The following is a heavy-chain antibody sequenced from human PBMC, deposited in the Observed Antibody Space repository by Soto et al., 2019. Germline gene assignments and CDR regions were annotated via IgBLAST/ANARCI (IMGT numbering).Heavy chain of an antibody. CDR1: GYTFTSYA. CDR2: INAGNGNT. J-gene: IGHJ4*02. V-gene: IGHV1-3*01. Sequence: QVQLVQSGAEVKKPGASVKVSCKASGYTFTSYAMHWVRQAPGQRLEWMGWINAGNGNTKYSQKFQGRVXXXXXXXXXXXXXXXXXXXXEDTAVYYCAVAYVLLSLDYWGQGTLVTVSS. D-gene: IGHD3-10*01. CDR3: AVAYVLLSLDY.